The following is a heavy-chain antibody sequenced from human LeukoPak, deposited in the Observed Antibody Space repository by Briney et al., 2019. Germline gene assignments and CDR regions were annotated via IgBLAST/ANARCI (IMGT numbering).Heavy chain of an antibody. Sequence: GGSLRLSCAASGFTFDDYAMHWVRQAPGKGLEWVSLISWDGGSTYYADSVKGRFTISRDNSKNSLYLQMNSLRSEDTALYYCAKDVRGSASWYGLDYWGQGTLVTVSS. CDR3: AKDVRGSASWYGLDY. D-gene: IGHD6-13*01. V-gene: IGHV3-43D*03. CDR1: GFTFDDYA. CDR2: ISWDGGST. J-gene: IGHJ4*02.